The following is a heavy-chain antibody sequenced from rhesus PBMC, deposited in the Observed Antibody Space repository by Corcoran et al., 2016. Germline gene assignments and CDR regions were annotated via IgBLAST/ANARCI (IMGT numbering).Heavy chain of an antibody. D-gene: IGHD5-12*01. J-gene: IGHJ4*01. CDR1: GGSISSGYYY. V-gene: IGHV4-122*02. CDR3: AIHVDTATVH. CDR2: ITYSGST. Sequence: QVQLQESGPGLVKTSETLSLTCAVSGGSISSGYYYWSWIRQPPGKELEWIGYITYSGSTSSNPSLRRRVTISRDTSKNQLSLKLSSVTAADTAVYYCAIHVDTATVHWGQGVLVTVSS.